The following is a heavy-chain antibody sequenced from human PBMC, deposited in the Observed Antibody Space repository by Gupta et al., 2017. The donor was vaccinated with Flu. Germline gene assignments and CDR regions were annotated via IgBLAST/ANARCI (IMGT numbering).Heavy chain of an antibody. CDR1: GFTFSRDW. CDR2: IKQDGSEK. D-gene: IGHD2-15*01. Sequence: EVQLVESGGGLVQPGGSLSLSCAASGFTFSRDWMSWVRQAPGKGLEWGANIKQDGSEKYYVDSVKGRFTVSRDNAKNSLFLQMNSLRAEDTAVYYCARSGGGNVFDYWGQGALVTVSS. V-gene: IGHV3-7*01. CDR3: ARSGGGNVFDY. J-gene: IGHJ4*02.